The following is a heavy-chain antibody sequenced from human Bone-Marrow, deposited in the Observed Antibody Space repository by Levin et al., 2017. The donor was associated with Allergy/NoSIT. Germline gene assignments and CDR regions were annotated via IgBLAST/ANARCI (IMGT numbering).Heavy chain of an antibody. CDR2: ISSSGSTI. J-gene: IGHJ4*02. Sequence: GESLKISCAASGFTFSSYNMNWVRQAPGKGLEWVSYISSSGSTIYYADSVKGRVTISRDNAFNSLYLQMNSLRAEDTAVYYCARAPPTYSYHFYLDYWGRGALVSVSS. V-gene: IGHV3-48*01. CDR3: ARAPPTYSYHFYLDY. CDR1: GFTFSSYN. D-gene: IGHD5-18*01.